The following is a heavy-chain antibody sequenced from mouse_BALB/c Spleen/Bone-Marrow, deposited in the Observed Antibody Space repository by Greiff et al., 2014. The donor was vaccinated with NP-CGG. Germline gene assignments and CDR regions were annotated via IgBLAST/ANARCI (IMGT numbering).Heavy chain of an antibody. Sequence: QVQLQQSGAELAKPGASVKMSCKASGYTFTSYWMHWVKQRPGQGLEWIGYINPSTGYTECSQKFKDKATLTADKSSSTAYMQLSSLTSEDSAVYYCARGYYGSSLVYWGQGTLVTVSA. CDR1: GYTFTSYW. D-gene: IGHD1-1*01. CDR3: ARGYYGSSLVY. J-gene: IGHJ3*01. CDR2: INPSTGYT. V-gene: IGHV1-7*01.